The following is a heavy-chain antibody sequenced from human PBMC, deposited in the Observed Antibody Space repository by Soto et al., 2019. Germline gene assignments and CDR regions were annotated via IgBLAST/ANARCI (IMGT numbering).Heavy chain of an antibody. Sequence: GGSLRLSCAASGFTFSSYGMHWVRQAPGKGLEWVAVISYDGSNKYYADSVKGRFTISRDNSKNTLYLQMNSLRAEDTAVYYCAKDLEKGGNYVFDYWGQGTLVTVSS. J-gene: IGHJ4*02. CDR3: AKDLEKGGNYVFDY. V-gene: IGHV3-30*18. CDR1: GFTFSSYG. CDR2: ISYDGSNK. D-gene: IGHD4-4*01.